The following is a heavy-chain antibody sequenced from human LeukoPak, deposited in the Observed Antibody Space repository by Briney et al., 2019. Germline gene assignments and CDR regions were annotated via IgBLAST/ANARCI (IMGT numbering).Heavy chain of an antibody. CDR3: ARSNYSSGFYFDY. Sequence: PSETLSLTCTVSGGSISSSGYYWGWIRQPPGKGLEWIGSIHYSGSTYYNPSLKSRVTISVDTSKNQFSLNLRSVTAADTAVYYCARSNYSSGFYFDYWGQGTLVTVSS. CDR2: IHYSGST. V-gene: IGHV4-39*01. J-gene: IGHJ4*02. CDR1: GGSISSSGYY. D-gene: IGHD6-19*01.